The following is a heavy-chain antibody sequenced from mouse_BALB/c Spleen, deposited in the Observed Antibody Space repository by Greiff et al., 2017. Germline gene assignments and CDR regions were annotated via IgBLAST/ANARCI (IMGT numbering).Heavy chain of an antibody. CDR2: INPSTGYT. Sequence: QVQLQQSGAELAKPGASVKMSCKASGYTFTSYWMHWVKQRPGQGLEWIGYINPSTGYTEYNQKFKDKATLTADKSSSTAYMQLSSLTSEDSAVYYCAKFNLGDYFDYWGQGTTLTVSS. CDR1: GYTFTSYW. V-gene: IGHV1-7*01. CDR3: AKFNLGDYFDY. J-gene: IGHJ2*01.